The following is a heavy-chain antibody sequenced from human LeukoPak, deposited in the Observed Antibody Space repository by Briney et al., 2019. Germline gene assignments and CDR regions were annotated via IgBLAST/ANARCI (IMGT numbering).Heavy chain of an antibody. V-gene: IGHV3-23*01. CDR2: ISGSGGST. CDR3: AKTTCSSTSCYRAEYFQH. D-gene: IGHD2-2*01. CDR1: GFTFSSYA. J-gene: IGHJ1*01. Sequence: GGSLRLSCAASGFTFSSYAMSGVRQAPRKGLEWVSAISGSGGSTYYADSVKGRFTISRDNSKNTLYLQMNSLRAEDAAVYYCAKTTCSSTSCYRAEYFQHWGQGTLVTVSS.